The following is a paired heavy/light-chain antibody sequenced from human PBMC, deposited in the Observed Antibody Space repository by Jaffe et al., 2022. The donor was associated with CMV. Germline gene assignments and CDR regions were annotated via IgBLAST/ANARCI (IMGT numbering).Heavy chain of an antibody. V-gene: IGHV3-21*01. CDR1: GFTFSSYS. CDR2: ISSSSSYI. J-gene: IGHJ3*02. CDR3: ARGRGRGYSYGFEGGNI. Sequence: EVQLVESGGGLVKPGGSLRLSCAASGFTFSSYSMNWVRQAPGKGLEWVSSISSSSSYIYYADSVKGRFTISRDNAKNSLYLQMNSLRAEDTAVYYCARGRGRGYSYGFEGGNIWGQGTMVTVSS. D-gene: IGHD5-18*01.
Light chain of an antibody. CDR1: QSVSSSY. CDR3: QQYGSSPGFT. Sequence: EIVLTQSPGTLSLSPGERATLSCRASQSVSSSYLAWYQQKPGQAPRLLIYGASSRATGIPDRFSGSGSGTDFTLTISRLEPEDFAVYYCQQYGSSPGFTFGPGTKVDIK. CDR2: GAS. V-gene: IGKV3-20*01. J-gene: IGKJ3*01.